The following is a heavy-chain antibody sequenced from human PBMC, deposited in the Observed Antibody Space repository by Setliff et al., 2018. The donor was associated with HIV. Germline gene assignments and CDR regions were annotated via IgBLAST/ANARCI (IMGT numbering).Heavy chain of an antibody. V-gene: IGHV4-59*12. CDR1: GGSISSYY. CDR3: ASSGRYYDFWSGYYKGTDAFDI. CDR2: IYYSGST. D-gene: IGHD3-3*01. Sequence: PSETLSLTCTVSGGSISSYYWSWIRQPTGKGLEWIGYIYYSGSTYYNPSLKSRVTISVDTSKNQFSLKLSSVTAADTAVYYCASSGRYYDFWSGYYKGTDAFDIWGQGTMVTVSS. J-gene: IGHJ3*02.